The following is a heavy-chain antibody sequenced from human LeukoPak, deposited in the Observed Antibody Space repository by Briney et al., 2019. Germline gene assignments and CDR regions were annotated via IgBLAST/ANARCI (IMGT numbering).Heavy chain of an antibody. D-gene: IGHD6-19*01. J-gene: IGHJ4*02. Sequence: ASVKVSCKASGYTFTSYDINWVRQATGQGLEWMGWMNPNSGNTGYAQKFQGRVTMTRNTSISTAYMELSSQRSEDTAVYYCASATDSSGWYPFDYWGQGTLVTVSS. CDR2: MNPNSGNT. CDR3: ASATDSSGWYPFDY. CDR1: GYTFTSYD. V-gene: IGHV1-8*01.